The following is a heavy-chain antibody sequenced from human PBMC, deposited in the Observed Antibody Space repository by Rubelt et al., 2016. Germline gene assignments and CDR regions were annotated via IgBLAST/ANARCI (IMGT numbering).Heavy chain of an antibody. V-gene: IGHV3-23*01. CDR1: GFTFSSYA. Sequence: PGGSLRLSCAASGFTFSSYAMSWVRQAPGKGLEWVSAISGSGGSTYYADSVKGRFTISRDNSKNTLYLQMNSLRAEDTAVYYCARTLNYDSTTDALDIWGQGTMVTVSS. J-gene: IGHJ3*02. CDR2: ISGSGGST. CDR3: ARTLNYDSTTDALDI. D-gene: IGHD3-22*01.